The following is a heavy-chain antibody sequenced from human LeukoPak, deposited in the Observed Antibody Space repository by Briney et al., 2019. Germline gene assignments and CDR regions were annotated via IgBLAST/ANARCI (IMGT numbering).Heavy chain of an antibody. CDR3: ARSPSPYSSGWYFDY. CDR1: GDSVSSNSAA. Sequence: SQTLSLTCAISGDSVSSNSAAWNWLRQSPSRGLEWLGRTYQRSKWYNDYAVSVKSRITINPDISKNQFSLQLNSVTPEDTAVYYCARSPSPYSSGWYFDYWGQGTLVTVSS. D-gene: IGHD6-19*01. V-gene: IGHV6-1*01. CDR2: TYQRSKWYN. J-gene: IGHJ4*02.